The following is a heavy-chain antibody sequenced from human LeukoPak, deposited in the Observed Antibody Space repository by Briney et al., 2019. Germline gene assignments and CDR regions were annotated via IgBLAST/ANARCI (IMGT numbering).Heavy chain of an antibody. J-gene: IGHJ4*02. V-gene: IGHV1-46*01. CDR2: INPTGDST. Sequence: ASVKVSCKASGYTFTNYYIHWVRQAPGQGLEWMGIINPTGDSTSYAQKFQARVTMIRDTSTNTVYMELSSLRSEDTAVYYCARHPSPQLHHFDYWGQGTLVTVSS. CDR1: GYTFTNYY. D-gene: IGHD2-2*01. CDR3: ARHPSPQLHHFDY.